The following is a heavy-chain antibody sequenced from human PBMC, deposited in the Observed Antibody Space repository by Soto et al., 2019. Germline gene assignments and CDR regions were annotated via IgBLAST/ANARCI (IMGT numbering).Heavy chain of an antibody. CDR1: VYTFTSYG. Sequence: ASVKVSCKASVYTFTSYGINWGRQAPGQGLEWMGWISAYNGNTNYAQKLQGRVTMTTDTSTSTAYTELRSLRSDDTAVYYCARVITGTTFYYYYGMDVWGQGTTVTVSS. CDR2: ISAYNGNT. J-gene: IGHJ6*02. CDR3: ARVITGTTFYYYYGMDV. D-gene: IGHD1-7*01. V-gene: IGHV1-18*01.